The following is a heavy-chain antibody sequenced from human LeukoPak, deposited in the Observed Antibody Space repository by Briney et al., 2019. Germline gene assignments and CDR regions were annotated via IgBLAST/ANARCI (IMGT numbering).Heavy chain of an antibody. D-gene: IGHD3-10*01. CDR2: ISWNSGSI. CDR1: GFTFSSYA. J-gene: IGHJ6*03. Sequence: GGSLRLSCAASGFTFSSYAMHWVRQAPGKGLEWVSGISWNSGSIGYADSVKGRFTISRDNAKNSLYLQMNSLRAEDMALYYCAKDARAYYYYMDVWGKGTTVTVSS. CDR3: AKDARAYYYYMDV. V-gene: IGHV3-9*03.